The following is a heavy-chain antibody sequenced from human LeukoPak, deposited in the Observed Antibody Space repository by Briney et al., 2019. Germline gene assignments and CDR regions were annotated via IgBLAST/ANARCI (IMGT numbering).Heavy chain of an antibody. Sequence: SETLSLTCTVSGGSISSSSYYWGWIRQPPGKGLEWIGSIYYSGSTYYNPSLKSRVTISVDTSKNQFSLKLSSVTAADTAVYYCARLYSTGPFDYWGQGTLVTVSS. V-gene: IGHV4-39*07. J-gene: IGHJ4*02. CDR3: ARLYSTGPFDY. D-gene: IGHD6-25*01. CDR1: GGSISSSSYY. CDR2: IYYSGST.